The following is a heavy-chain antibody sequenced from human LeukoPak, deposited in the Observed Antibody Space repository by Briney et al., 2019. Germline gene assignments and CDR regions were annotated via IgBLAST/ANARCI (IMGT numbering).Heavy chain of an antibody. CDR1: GFTFSSYS. CDR3: ARDVGTGYCSSTSCLDGMDV. Sequence: GGSLRLSCAASGFTFSSYSMNWVRQAPGKGLEWVSSISSSSSYIYYADSVKGRFTISRDNAKNSLYLQMNSLRAEDTAVYYCARDVGTGYCSSTSCLDGMDVWGQGTTVTVSS. V-gene: IGHV3-21*01. D-gene: IGHD2-2*01. CDR2: ISSSSSYI. J-gene: IGHJ6*02.